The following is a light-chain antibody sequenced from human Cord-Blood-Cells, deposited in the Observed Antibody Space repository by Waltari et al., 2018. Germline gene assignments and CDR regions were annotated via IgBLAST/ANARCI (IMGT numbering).Light chain of an antibody. V-gene: IGLV2-23*01. CDR2: EGS. J-gene: IGLJ2*01. CDR1: SSHVGSYNL. CDR3: CSYAGSVV. Sequence: QSALTQPASVSGSPGQSIPISCTGTSSHVGSYNLVSGYQQHPGKAPKLMIYEGSKRPSGVSNRFSGSKSGNTASLTSSGLQAEDEADYYCCSYAGSVVFGGGTKLTVL.